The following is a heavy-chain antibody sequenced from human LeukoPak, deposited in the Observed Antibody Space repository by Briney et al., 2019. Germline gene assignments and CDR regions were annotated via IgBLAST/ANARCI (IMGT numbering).Heavy chain of an antibody. J-gene: IGHJ4*02. Sequence: GGSLRLSCAASAFTFSDSWMSWVRQAPGKGLEWVANINPDGSAQHYVDSVRGRFTISRDYARSLVYLQVNSLRAEDTAVYYCAKDFGTTGTPHFWGQGTLVTVSS. CDR1: AFTFSDSW. CDR3: AKDFGTTGTPHF. V-gene: IGHV3-7*03. D-gene: IGHD1-1*01. CDR2: INPDGSAQ.